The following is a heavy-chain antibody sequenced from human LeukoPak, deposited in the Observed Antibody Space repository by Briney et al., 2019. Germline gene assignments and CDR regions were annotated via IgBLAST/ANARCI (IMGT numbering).Heavy chain of an antibody. CDR2: ISHDGSNK. CDR3: ARGTWFGELFPYYFDY. J-gene: IGHJ4*02. D-gene: IGHD3-10*01. CDR1: GFTFSSYA. Sequence: GGSLRLSCAASGFTFSSYAMHWVRQAPGKGLEWVAVISHDGSNKYYADSVKGRFTISRDNSKNTLYLQMNSLRAEDTAVYYCARGTWFGELFPYYFDYWGQGTLVTVSS. V-gene: IGHV3-30-3*01.